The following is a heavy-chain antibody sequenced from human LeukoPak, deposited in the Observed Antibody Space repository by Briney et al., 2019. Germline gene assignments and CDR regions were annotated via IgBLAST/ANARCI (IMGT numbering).Heavy chain of an antibody. CDR3: GSYYDFWSYFDY. V-gene: IGHV4-39*07. J-gene: IGHJ4*02. D-gene: IGHD3-3*01. CDR2: IHYSGST. CDR1: GGSISSSSYY. Sequence: SETLSLTCTVSGGSISSSSYYWGWIRQPPGKGLEWIGSIHYSGSTYYNASLKSRVTISVNTSKNQFSLKLSSVTAADTAVYYCGSYYDFWSYFDYWGQGTLVTVSS.